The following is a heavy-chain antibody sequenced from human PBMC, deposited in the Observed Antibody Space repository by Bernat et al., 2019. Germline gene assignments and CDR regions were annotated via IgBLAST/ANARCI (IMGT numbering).Heavy chain of an antibody. V-gene: IGHV3-30*18. D-gene: IGHD2-2*01. CDR1: GFTFSSYG. Sequence: QVQLVESGGGVVQPGRSLRLSCAASGFTFSSYGMHWVRQAPGKGLEWVAVISYDGSNKYYADSVKGRFTISRDNSKNTLYLQINSLRAEHTAVYYCAKSEGSSLDYWGQGTLVTVSS. J-gene: IGHJ4*02. CDR3: AKSEGSSLDY. CDR2: ISYDGSNK.